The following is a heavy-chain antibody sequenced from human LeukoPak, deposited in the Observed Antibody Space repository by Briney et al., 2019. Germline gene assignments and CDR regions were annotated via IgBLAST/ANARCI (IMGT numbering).Heavy chain of an antibody. CDR1: GFSLSTSGVG. D-gene: IGHD2-2*01. V-gene: IGHV2-5*01. CDR3: AHRQPAIPAALGPRFDY. CDR2: MYWNDDK. J-gene: IGHJ4*02. Sequence: SGPTLLKPTQTLTLTCTFSGFSLSTSGVGVGWIRQPPGKALEWLPLMYWNDDKYYSPSLRSRLTVSQVTSKNQVVLTMTNMDPVDTGTYYCAHRQPAIPAALGPRFDYWGQGTLVTVSS.